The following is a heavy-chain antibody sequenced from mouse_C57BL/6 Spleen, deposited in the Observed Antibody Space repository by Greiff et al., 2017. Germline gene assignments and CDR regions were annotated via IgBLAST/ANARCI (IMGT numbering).Heavy chain of an antibody. Sequence: QVQLKQPGAELVRPGSSVKLSCKASGYTFTSYWMHWVKQRPIQGLEWIGNIDPSDSETHYNQKFKDKATLTVDKSSSTAYMQLSSLTSEDSAVYYCARWGDSSCFDYWGQGTTLTVSS. V-gene: IGHV1-52*01. CDR3: ARWGDSSCFDY. CDR1: GYTFTSYW. CDR2: IDPSDSET. J-gene: IGHJ2*01. D-gene: IGHD3-2*02.